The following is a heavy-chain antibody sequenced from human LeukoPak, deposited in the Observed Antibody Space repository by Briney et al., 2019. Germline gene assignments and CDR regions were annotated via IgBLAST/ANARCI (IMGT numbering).Heavy chain of an antibody. V-gene: IGHV4-59*01. D-gene: IGHD4-17*01. CDR2: IYYSGST. CDR3: ARGYAYGDTGSFDY. Sequence: SETLSLTCTVSGGSLSSYYWSWIRQPPGKGLEWIGYIYYSGSTNYNASLKSRVTISVDTSKNQFSLRLTSVTAADTAVYYCARGYAYGDTGSFDYWGQGALVTVSS. CDR1: GGSLSSYY. J-gene: IGHJ4*02.